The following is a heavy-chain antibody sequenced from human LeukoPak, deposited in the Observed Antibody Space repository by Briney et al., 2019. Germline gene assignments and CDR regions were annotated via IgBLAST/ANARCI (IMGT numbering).Heavy chain of an antibody. J-gene: IGHJ4*02. CDR3: AKSRIHYFDY. CDR2: TSGSGGST. CDR1: GFTFSSYA. Sequence: GGSLRLSCAASGFTFSSYAMSWVRQAPGKGLEWVSATSGSGGSTYYADSVKGRFTISRDNSKNTLHLQMNSLRAEDTAVYYCAKSRIHYFDYWGQGTLVTVSS. V-gene: IGHV3-23*01.